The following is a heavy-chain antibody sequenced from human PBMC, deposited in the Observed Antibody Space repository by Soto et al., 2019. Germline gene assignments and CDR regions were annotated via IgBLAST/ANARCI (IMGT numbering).Heavy chain of an antibody. CDR1: GGSVSSGSYY. V-gene: IGHV4-61*01. Sequence: SETLSLTCTVSGGSVSSGSYYWSWIRQPPGKGLEWIGYIYYSGSTNYNPSLKSRVTISVDTSKNQFSLKLSSVTAADTAVYYCARGDYGDYEYFQQWGQGTLVTVSS. J-gene: IGHJ1*01. CDR3: ARGDYGDYEYFQQ. CDR2: IYYSGST. D-gene: IGHD4-17*01.